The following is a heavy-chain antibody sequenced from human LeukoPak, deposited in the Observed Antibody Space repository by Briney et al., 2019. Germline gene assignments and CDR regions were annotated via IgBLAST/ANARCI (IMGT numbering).Heavy chain of an antibody. Sequence: GGSLRLSCAASGFTFSSYSMSWVRRAPGKGLEWVSAISGSGGSTYYADSVKGRFTISRDNSKNTLYLQMNSLRAEDTAVYYCAKFPIAVAQTPFYQWGQGTLVTVSS. J-gene: IGHJ4*02. CDR3: AKFPIAVAQTPFYQ. V-gene: IGHV3-23*01. CDR1: GFTFSSYS. CDR2: ISGSGGST. D-gene: IGHD6-19*01.